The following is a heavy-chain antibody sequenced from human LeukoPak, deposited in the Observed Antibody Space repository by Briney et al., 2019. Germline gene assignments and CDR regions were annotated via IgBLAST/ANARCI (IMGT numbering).Heavy chain of an antibody. CDR3: ARGASYYDILTGYYYYFDY. CDR2: INSDGSST. D-gene: IGHD3-9*01. V-gene: IGHV3-74*01. CDR1: GFTFSSYW. J-gene: IGHJ4*02. Sequence: PGGSLRLSCAASGFTFSSYWMHWVRQAPGKGLVWVSRINSDGSSTSYADSVKGRFTISRDNAKNTLYLQMNSLRAEDTAVYYCARGASYYDILTGYYYYFDYWGQGTLVTVSS.